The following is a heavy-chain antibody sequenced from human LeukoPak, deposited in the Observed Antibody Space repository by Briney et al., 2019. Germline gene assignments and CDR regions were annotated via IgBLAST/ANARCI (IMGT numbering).Heavy chain of an antibody. CDR3: ATTEVDAFDI. J-gene: IGHJ3*02. V-gene: IGHV5-51*01. CDR2: IYPGDSDT. CDR1: GYTFTSYW. Sequence: GESLKISCKGFGYTFTSYWIGWVRQMPGKGLEWMGIIYPGDSDTRYSPSFQGQVTISADKSISTAYLQWTSLRSSDTAIYYCATTEVDAFDIWGQGTMVTVSS.